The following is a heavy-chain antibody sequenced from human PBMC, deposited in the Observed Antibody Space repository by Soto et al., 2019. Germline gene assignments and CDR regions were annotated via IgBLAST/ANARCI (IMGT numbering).Heavy chain of an antibody. J-gene: IGHJ5*02. Sequence: PSETLSLTYTVSGVYISRYYWSWIRQPPGKGLEWIGYIYYSGSTNYNPSLKSRVTISVDTSKNQFSLKLSSVTAADTAVYYCARDVRTVTTRPHWWFDPWGQGTLVTVS. CDR2: IYYSGST. CDR1: GVYISRYY. CDR3: ARDVRTVTTRPHWWFDP. D-gene: IGHD4-4*01. V-gene: IGHV4-59*01.